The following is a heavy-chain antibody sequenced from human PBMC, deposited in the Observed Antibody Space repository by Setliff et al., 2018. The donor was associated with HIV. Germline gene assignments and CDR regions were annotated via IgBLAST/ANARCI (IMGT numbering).Heavy chain of an antibody. Sequence: GESLKISCEASGYNFNSYWIGWVRQMPGKGLEFMGIINPGDSDTRYSPSFQGQVTISADKSISTAYLQWSSLKASDTAMYYCARQGSSSWYRHDAFEIWGQGTMVTVSS. CDR3: ARQGSSSWYRHDAFEI. CDR2: INPGDSDT. D-gene: IGHD6-13*01. J-gene: IGHJ3*02. V-gene: IGHV5-51*01. CDR1: GYNFNSYW.